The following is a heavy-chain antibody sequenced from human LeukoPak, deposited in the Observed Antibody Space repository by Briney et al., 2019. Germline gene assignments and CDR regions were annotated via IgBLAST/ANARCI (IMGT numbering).Heavy chain of an antibody. CDR2: INHSGST. V-gene: IGHV4-34*01. Sequence: SETLSLTYAVYGGSFSGYYWSWIRQPPGKGLEWIGEINHSGSTNYNPSLKSRVTISVDTSKNQFSLKLSSVTAADTAVYYCARAGDHEYSGSYLDYWGQGTLVTVSS. CDR3: ARAGDHEYSGSYLDY. CDR1: GGSFSGYY. J-gene: IGHJ4*02. D-gene: IGHD1-26*01.